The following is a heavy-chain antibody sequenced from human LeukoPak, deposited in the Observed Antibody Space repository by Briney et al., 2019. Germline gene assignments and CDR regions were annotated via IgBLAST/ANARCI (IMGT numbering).Heavy chain of an antibody. D-gene: IGHD3-22*01. CDR1: GFTFSSYS. V-gene: IGHV3-21*01. J-gene: IGHJ3*02. CDR2: ISSSSSYI. CDR3: ARDNTNYYEGHAFDI. Sequence: GGSLRLSCAASGFTFSSYSMNWVRQAPGKGLEWVSSISSSSSYIYYADSVKGRFTISRDNAKNPLYLQMNSLRAEDTAVYYCARDNTNYYEGHAFDIWGQGTMVTVSS.